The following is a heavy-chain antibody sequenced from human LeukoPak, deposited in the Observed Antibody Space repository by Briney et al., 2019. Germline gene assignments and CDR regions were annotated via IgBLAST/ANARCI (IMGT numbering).Heavy chain of an antibody. J-gene: IGHJ6*03. CDR3: ARGVVFGLIGSYYYYMDV. CDR2: IIPIFGTA. D-gene: IGHD3/OR15-3a*01. Sequence: ASVKVSCKASGGTFSSYAISWVRQAPGQGLEWMGGIIPIFGTANYAQKFQGRVTITTDESTSTAYMELSSLRSEDTAVYYCARGVVFGLIGSYYYYMDVWGKGTTVTVSS. V-gene: IGHV1-69*05. CDR1: GGTFSSYA.